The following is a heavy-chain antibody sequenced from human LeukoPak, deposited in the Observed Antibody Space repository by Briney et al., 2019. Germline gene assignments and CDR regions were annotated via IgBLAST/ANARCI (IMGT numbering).Heavy chain of an antibody. Sequence: SETLSLTCTVSGGSMTSHYWTWIRQTPGKGLEWIGYAFCSGTTTYNPSLKSRVTISVDTSKKQFSLKLNSVTAADAAVYYCARTPGNTLDYWGQGTLVSVSS. D-gene: IGHD1-14*01. CDR1: GGSMTSHY. CDR3: ARTPGNTLDY. V-gene: IGHV4-59*11. CDR2: AFCSGTT. J-gene: IGHJ4*02.